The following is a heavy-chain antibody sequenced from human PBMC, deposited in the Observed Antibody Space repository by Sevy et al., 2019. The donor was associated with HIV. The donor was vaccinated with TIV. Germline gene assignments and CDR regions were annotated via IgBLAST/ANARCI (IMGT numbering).Heavy chain of an antibody. CDR2: MSPNSGNT. J-gene: IGHJ6*02. CDR1: GYTFTSYD. Sequence: ASVKVSCRASGYTFTSYDINWVRQATGQGLEWMGWMSPNSGNTGYAQKFQGRVTMTRNTSISTAYMELSSLRSEDTAVYYCARFLSTSYYYYYAMDVLGQGTTVTVSS. D-gene: IGHD2-2*01. V-gene: IGHV1-8*01. CDR3: ARFLSTSYYYYYAMDV.